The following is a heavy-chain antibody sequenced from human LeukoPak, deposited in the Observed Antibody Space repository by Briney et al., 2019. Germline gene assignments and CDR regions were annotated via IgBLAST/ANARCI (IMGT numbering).Heavy chain of an antibody. Sequence: GGSMRLSCAVSGFTFTSYWMNWVRQAPGKGLEWVASIRQDGGERSYVDSVKGRLTISRDNTKNSLYLQMSSLRAEDTAVYYCARDGTAAGLYFDLWGQGTLVTVSS. V-gene: IGHV3-7*01. J-gene: IGHJ4*01. CDR3: ARDGTAAGLYFDL. CDR1: GFTFTSYW. D-gene: IGHD6-13*01. CDR2: IRQDGGER.